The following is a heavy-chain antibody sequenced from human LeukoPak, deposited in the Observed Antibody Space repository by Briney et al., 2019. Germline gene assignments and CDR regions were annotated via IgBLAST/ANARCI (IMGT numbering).Heavy chain of an antibody. V-gene: IGHV4-34*01. CDR3: ARHSEISGSYHDYYYYYMDV. J-gene: IGHJ6*03. D-gene: IGHD1-26*01. CDR1: GGSFSGYY. Sequence: SETLSLTCAVYGGSFSGYYWSWIRQPPGKGLEWIGEINHSGSTNYNPSLKSRVTISVDTSKNQFSLKLSSVTAADTAVYYCARHSEISGSYHDYYYYYMDVWGKGTTVTISS. CDR2: INHSGST.